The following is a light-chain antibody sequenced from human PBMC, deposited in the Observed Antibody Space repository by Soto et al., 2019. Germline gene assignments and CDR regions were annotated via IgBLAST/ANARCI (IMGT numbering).Light chain of an antibody. Sequence: QSVLTQPPSVSGAPGQRVTISCTGSSSNIGAGYDVHWYQQLPGTAPKLLIYGNSNRPSGVPDRFSGSKSGTSASLASTGLQAEDETDYYCQSYDSSLNGVVFGGGTKLTVL. J-gene: IGLJ2*01. CDR1: SSNIGAGYD. CDR2: GNS. V-gene: IGLV1-40*01. CDR3: QSYDSSLNGVV.